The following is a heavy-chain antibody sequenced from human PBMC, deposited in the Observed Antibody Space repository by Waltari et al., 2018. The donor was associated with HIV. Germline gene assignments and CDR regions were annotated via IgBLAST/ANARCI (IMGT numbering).Heavy chain of an antibody. D-gene: IGHD1-26*01. Sequence: HLPLQASGPGLVKPPGPLSLTCTVTGGSISNSHHFRGWIRKTPGKGLEWIGSIYYSGSTYYNPSLKSRVTISVDTSKNQFSLKVSSVTTADTAVFYCARHALRVGAAYWNFDLWGRGTLVTVSS. CDR3: ARHALRVGAAYWNFDL. V-gene: IGHV4-39*01. J-gene: IGHJ2*01. CDR1: GGSISNSHHF. CDR2: IYYSGST.